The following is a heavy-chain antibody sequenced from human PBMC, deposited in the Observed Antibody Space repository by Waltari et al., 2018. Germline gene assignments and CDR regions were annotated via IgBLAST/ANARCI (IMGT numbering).Heavy chain of an antibody. V-gene: IGHV1-2*02. CDR3: ARDAQGVDFWSGYYPDAFDI. CDR1: GYTFTGYY. D-gene: IGHD3-3*01. Sequence: QVPLVQSGAEVKKPGASVKVSCKASGYTFTGYYMHWVRQAPGQGLAWMGWVNPNSGGTNYAQKFQGRVTMTRDTSISTAYMELSRLRSDDTAVYYCARDAQGVDFWSGYYPDAFDIWGQGTMVTVSS. CDR2: VNPNSGGT. J-gene: IGHJ3*02.